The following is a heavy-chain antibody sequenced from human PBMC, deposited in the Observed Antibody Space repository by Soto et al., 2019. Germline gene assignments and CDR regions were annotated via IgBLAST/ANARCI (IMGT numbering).Heavy chain of an antibody. J-gene: IGHJ6*02. CDR2: IYFDGRNE. V-gene: IGHV3-33*01. D-gene: IGHD2-2*01. Sequence: PGGSLRLSCVASGFIFSSYGMHWVRQAPGKGLQWVALIYFDGRNEYYADSVKGRFTISRDNSKNMLYLQMNSLTDEDTGVYYCARDRLLSSISYNFYYGLDVWGQGTTVTVSS. CDR3: ARDRLLSSISYNFYYGLDV. CDR1: GFIFSSYG.